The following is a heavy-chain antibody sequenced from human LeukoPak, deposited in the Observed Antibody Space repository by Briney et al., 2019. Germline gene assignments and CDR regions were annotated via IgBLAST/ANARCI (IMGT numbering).Heavy chain of an antibody. CDR2: IDPDGSTT. Sequence: GGGLRVSCAAPGFTLNGYWMHWVRPAPGGGVVWGSRIDPDGSTTNYVESVKGRFTTSRDNAKNTVYLQMNSLRAEDTALYYCTRVQAGRSGLMDVWGRGTTVTVSS. D-gene: IGHD2-8*02. CDR1: GFTLNGYW. J-gene: IGHJ6*02. CDR3: TRVQAGRSGLMDV. V-gene: IGHV3-74*01.